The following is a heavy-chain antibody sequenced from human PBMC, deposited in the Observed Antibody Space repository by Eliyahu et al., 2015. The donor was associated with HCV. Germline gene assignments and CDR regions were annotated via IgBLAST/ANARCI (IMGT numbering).Heavy chain of an antibody. Sequence: QVQLQQWGAGLLKPSETLSLTCAVYGGSFSGYYWSWIRQPPGKGLEWIGEINHSGSTNYNPSLKSRVTISVDTSKNQFSLKLSSVTAADTAVYYCARARQGGLRLGELSFYGMDVWGQGTTVTVSS. D-gene: IGHD3-16*02. J-gene: IGHJ6*02. CDR3: ARARQGGLRLGELSFYGMDV. CDR2: INHSGST. V-gene: IGHV4-34*01. CDR1: GGSFSGYY.